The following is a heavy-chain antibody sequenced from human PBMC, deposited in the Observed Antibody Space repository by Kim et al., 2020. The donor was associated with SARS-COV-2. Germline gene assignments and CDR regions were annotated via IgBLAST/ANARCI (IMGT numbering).Heavy chain of an antibody. CDR3: ARDQGYSYGLAYYYYGMDV. V-gene: IGHV3-30*07. D-gene: IGHD5-18*01. J-gene: IGHJ6*02. Sequence: GRFTNSRDNSKNTLYLKMNSLRAEDTAVYYCARDQGYSYGLAYYYYGMDVWGQGTTVTVSS.